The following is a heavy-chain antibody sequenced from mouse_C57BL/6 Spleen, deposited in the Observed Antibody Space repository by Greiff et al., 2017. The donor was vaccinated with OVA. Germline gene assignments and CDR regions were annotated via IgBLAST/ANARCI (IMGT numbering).Heavy chain of an antibody. CDR3: ARGRPWDAYAMDY. CDR1: GFTFSDYY. V-gene: IGHV5-16*01. CDR2: INYDGSST. D-gene: IGHD4-1*01. J-gene: IGHJ4*01. Sequence: EVHLVESEGGLVQPGSSLKLSCTASGFTFSDYYMAWVRQVPEKGLEWVANINYDGSSTYYLDSLKSRFIISRDNAKNILYLQMSTLKSEDTATYYCARGRPWDAYAMDYWGQGTSVTVSS.